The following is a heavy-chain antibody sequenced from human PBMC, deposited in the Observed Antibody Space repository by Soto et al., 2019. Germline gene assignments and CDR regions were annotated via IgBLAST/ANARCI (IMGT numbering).Heavy chain of an antibody. J-gene: IGHJ4*02. Sequence: SVSNAWMNWVRKAPGKGLEWVGRIKSKTDGGTTDYAAPVKGRFTISRDDSKNTLYLQMNSLKTEDTAVYYCTTESISSGGFDYWGQGTLVTVSS. D-gene: IGHD2-15*01. CDR3: TTESISSGGFDY. CDR1: SVSNAW. CDR2: IKSKTDGGTT. V-gene: IGHV3-15*07.